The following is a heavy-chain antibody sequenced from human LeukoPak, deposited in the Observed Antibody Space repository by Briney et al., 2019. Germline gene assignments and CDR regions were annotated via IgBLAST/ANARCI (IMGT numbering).Heavy chain of an antibody. D-gene: IGHD4-23*01. J-gene: IGHJ4*02. V-gene: IGHV3-53*01. CDR3: ARRAGGYSHPCDY. CDR2: IYSGGTT. CDR1: GFTVSGNY. Sequence: GGSLRLSCAVSGFTVSGNYMSWVRQAPGKGLEWVSLIYSGGTTYYADSVKGRFTISRDNSKNTLYLQMNSLRAEDTAVYYCARRAGGYSHPCDYWGXXILVTVSS.